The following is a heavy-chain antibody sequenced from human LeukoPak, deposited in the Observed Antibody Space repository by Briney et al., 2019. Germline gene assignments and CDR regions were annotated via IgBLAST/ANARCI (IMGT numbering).Heavy chain of an antibody. CDR3: ARITYDYDSSGYPED. CDR1: GFTFSNYV. Sequence: PGGSLRLSCAASGFTFSNYVMTWVRQAPGKGLEWVSSISGFGNYIYYADSVKGRFTISRDNAKNSLYLLMNSLRAEDTAVYYCARITYDYDSSGYPEDWGQGTLVTVSS. V-gene: IGHV3-21*01. J-gene: IGHJ4*02. CDR2: ISGFGNYI. D-gene: IGHD3-22*01.